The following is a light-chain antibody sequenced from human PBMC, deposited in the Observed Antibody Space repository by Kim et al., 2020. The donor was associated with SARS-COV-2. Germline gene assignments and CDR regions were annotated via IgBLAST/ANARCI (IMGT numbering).Light chain of an antibody. CDR1: SSDIGDYKY. CDR3: SSYTRSGTLYVV. CDR2: AVS. J-gene: IGLJ3*02. Sequence: QSVLTQPASVSGSPGQSITISCAGSSSDIGDYKYVSWYQQHPGKAPKLIISAVSDRPSGISNRFSGSKSGNTASLTISRLQAEDEADYYCSSYTRSGTLYVVFGGGTQLTVL. V-gene: IGLV2-14*01.